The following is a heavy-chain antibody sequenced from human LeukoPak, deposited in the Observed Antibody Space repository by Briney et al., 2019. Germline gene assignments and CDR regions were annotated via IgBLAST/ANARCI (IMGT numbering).Heavy chain of an antibody. CDR3: ARGGATGGRFEN. CDR2: MREDGTEI. V-gene: IGHV3-7*01. Sequence: PGGSLRLSCAASGFPFDVQTISWVRQAPGKGLDWVASMREDGTEIYYVDSVKGRFTISRDNPKNSLYLQMNSLRGEDTAVYYCARGGATGGRFENWGQGTLVTVSS. J-gene: IGHJ4*02. D-gene: IGHD1-26*01. CDR1: GFPFDVQT.